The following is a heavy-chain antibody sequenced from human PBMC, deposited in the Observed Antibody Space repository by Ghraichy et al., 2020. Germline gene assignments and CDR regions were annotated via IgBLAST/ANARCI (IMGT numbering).Heavy chain of an antibody. J-gene: IGHJ4*02. D-gene: IGHD2-8*01. CDR3: AKDNEGVCYDY. Sequence: GESLNISCAASGFTFSSYAMSWVRQAPGKGLEWVSAISGSGGSTYYADSVKGRFTISRDNSKNTLYLQMNSLRAEDTAVYYCAKDNEGVCYDYWGQGTLVTVSS. CDR2: ISGSGGST. CDR1: GFTFSSYA. V-gene: IGHV3-23*01.